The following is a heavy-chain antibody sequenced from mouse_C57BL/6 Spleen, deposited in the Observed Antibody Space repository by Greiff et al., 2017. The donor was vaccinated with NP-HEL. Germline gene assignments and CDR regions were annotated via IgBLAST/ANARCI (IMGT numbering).Heavy chain of an antibody. Sequence: QVQLQQSGAELVRPGTSVKVSCKASGYAFTNYLIEWVKQRPGQGLEWIGVINPGSGGTNYNEKFKGKATLTADKSSSTAYMQLSSLTSEDSAVYFCARGDGNWGFAYWGQGTLVTVSA. J-gene: IGHJ3*01. CDR1: GYAFTNYL. D-gene: IGHD2-1*01. CDR3: ARGDGNWGFAY. CDR2: INPGSGGT. V-gene: IGHV1-54*01.